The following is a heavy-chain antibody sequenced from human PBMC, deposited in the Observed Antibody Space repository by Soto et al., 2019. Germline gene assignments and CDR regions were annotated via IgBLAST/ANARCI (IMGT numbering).Heavy chain of an antibody. D-gene: IGHD1-26*01. J-gene: IGHJ4*02. CDR2: IYYSGST. Sequence: SETLSLTCAVSGGSISSSNWWSWVRQPPGKGLEWIGYIYYSGSTNYNPSLKSRVTISVDTSKNQFSLKLSSVTAADTAVYYCARRYGGNFDYWGQGTLVTSPQ. V-gene: IGHV4-4*02. CDR1: GGSISSSNW. CDR3: ARRYGGNFDY.